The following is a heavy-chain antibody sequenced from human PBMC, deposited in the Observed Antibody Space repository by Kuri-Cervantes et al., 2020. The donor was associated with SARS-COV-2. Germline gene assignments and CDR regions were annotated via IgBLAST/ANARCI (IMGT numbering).Heavy chain of an antibody. Sequence: GGSLRLSCVASGFTFRDYYMSWIRQAPGKGLEWIPYISSSDSTTYYADSVKGRFTISRDNAKRTLFLQMNSLRVDDTAVYYCSRDQVSAAGTANYWGQGALVTVSS. CDR3: SRDQVSAAGTANY. D-gene: IGHD6-13*01. CDR1: GFTFRDYY. V-gene: IGHV3-11*01. CDR2: ISSSDSTT. J-gene: IGHJ4*02.